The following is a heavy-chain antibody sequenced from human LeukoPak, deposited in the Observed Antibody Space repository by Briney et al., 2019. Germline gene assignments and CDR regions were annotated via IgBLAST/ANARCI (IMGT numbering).Heavy chain of an antibody. J-gene: IGHJ4*02. CDR3: ARDVVVAAKLDY. D-gene: IGHD2-15*01. CDR1: GFTFSSYS. Sequence: PGGSMRLSCAASGFTFSSYSMNWVRQAPGKGLEWVSSISSSSSYIYYADSVKGRFTISRDNAKNSLYLQMNSLRAEDTAVYYCARDVVVAAKLDYWGQGTLVTVSS. CDR2: ISSSSSYI. V-gene: IGHV3-21*01.